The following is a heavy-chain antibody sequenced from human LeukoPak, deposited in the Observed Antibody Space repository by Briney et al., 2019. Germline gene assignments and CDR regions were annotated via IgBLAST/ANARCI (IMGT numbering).Heavy chain of an antibody. V-gene: IGHV3-48*03. Sequence: GGSLRLSCAVSGLSFRGPEMNWVRQAPGKGLEWVAFISRSGKTMYYADSVKGRFSISRDSAADTLSLQMDSLRAEDTAIYYCVTGTVAGYNHGIYEAFDLWGQGTMVAVSS. CDR1: GLSFRGPE. CDR3: VTGTVAGYNHGIYEAFDL. J-gene: IGHJ3*01. D-gene: IGHD5-18*01. CDR2: ISRSGKTM.